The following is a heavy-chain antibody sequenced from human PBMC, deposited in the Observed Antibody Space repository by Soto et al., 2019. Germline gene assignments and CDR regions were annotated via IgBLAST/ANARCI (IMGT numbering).Heavy chain of an antibody. D-gene: IGHD3-10*01. Sequence: PSETLSLTCTVSGGSISSGGYYWSWIRQHPGKGLEWIGYIYYSGGTYYNPSLKSRVTISVDTSKNQFSLKLSSVTAADTAVYYCARDYGYGSGSYYPYGMDVWGQGTTVTVSS. CDR3: ARDYGYGSGSYYPYGMDV. V-gene: IGHV4-31*03. J-gene: IGHJ6*02. CDR2: IYYSGGT. CDR1: GGSISSGGYY.